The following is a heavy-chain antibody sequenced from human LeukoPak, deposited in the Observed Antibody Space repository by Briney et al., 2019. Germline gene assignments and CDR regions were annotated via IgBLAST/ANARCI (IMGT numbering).Heavy chain of an antibody. CDR1: GYTYTSYG. D-gene: IGHD5-12*01. Sequence: ASVKVSCKASGYTYTSYGISWVRQAPGQGREWMGLINAYNGNTNYLHKLQDRLTQTTDTSTSTAYMELSSLRSDDTAVYYCAREQVDIVATPLGVNGMDVWGQGTTVTVSS. V-gene: IGHV1-18*01. J-gene: IGHJ6*02. CDR2: INAYNGNT. CDR3: AREQVDIVATPLGVNGMDV.